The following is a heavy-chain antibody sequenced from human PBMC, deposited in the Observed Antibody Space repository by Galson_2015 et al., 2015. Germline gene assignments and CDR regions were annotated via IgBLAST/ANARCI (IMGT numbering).Heavy chain of an antibody. CDR2: IYHSGTT. J-gene: IGHJ4*02. Sequence: ETLSLTCTVSGASISSYYWSWVRQPPGKGLGWIGYIYHSGTTNYNPSLKSRVTISVDTSKNQFSLKLSSVTAADTAVYYCARRRDYFDYWGQGTRVTVSS. V-gene: IGHV4-59*01. CDR3: ARRRDYFDY. CDR1: GASISSYY.